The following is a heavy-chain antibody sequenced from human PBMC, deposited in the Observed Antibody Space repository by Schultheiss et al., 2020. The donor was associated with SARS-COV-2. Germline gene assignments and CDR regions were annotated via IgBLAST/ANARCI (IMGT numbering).Heavy chain of an antibody. CDR1: GFTFSDYY. CDR2: ISSSSSTI. D-gene: IGHD2-2*02. CDR3: ARRAYCSSTSCYRENYYYYYYMDV. V-gene: IGHV3-11*04. J-gene: IGHJ6*03. Sequence: GESLKISCAASGFTFSDYYMSWIRQAPGKGLEWVSYISSSSSTIYYADSVKGRFTISRDNAKNSLYLQMNSLRAEDTAVYYCARRAYCSSTSCYRENYYYYYYMDVWGKGTTVTVSS.